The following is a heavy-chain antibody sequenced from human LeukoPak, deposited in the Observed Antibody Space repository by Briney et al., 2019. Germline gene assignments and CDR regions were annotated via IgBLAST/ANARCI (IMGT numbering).Heavy chain of an antibody. CDR3: ARWDTGSYYGLGD. V-gene: IGHV3-7*01. CDR2: IKQDGSER. D-gene: IGHD1-26*01. CDR1: GFTSSNYW. Sequence: GGSLRRSCAASGFTSSNYWMSWVRQAPGKGLEWVANIKQDGSERYYVDSVKGRFTISRDNAKNSLYLQMNSLRADDTAVYYCARWDTGSYYGLGDWGQGTLVTVSS. J-gene: IGHJ4*02.